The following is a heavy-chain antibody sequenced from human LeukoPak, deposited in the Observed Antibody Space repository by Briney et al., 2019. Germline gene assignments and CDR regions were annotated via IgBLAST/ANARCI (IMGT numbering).Heavy chain of an antibody. CDR3: AREQVYCRSCSCDLFYYYRDV. Sequence: ASVKLSCKASGYTFTRYYMQCVRQAPGQGLEWMGRINPNSGGTNYAQKFQGRVTMTRDTSISTAYMELSRLRSDDTAVYYCAREQVYCRSCSCDLFYYYRDVWRKGTTVTVSS. CDR2: INPNSGGT. CDR1: GYTFTRYY. D-gene: IGHD2-2*01. J-gene: IGHJ6*03. V-gene: IGHV1-2*06.